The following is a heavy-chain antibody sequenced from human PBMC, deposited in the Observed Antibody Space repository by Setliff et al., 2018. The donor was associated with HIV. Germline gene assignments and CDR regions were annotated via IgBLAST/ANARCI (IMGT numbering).Heavy chain of an antibody. CDR3: ARHRKDDYFLTAYFDS. V-gene: IGHV4-59*08. Sequence: PSETLSLTCLVSGDSMIPHYWSWIRQPPGRGLEWIGCISNYGSPSYSPSLESRVTISVDTSKNQFSLTLTSVTATDTAVYYCARHRKDDYFLTAYFDSLGQGALVTVSS. CDR1: GDSMIPHY. J-gene: IGHJ4*02. CDR2: ISNYGSP. D-gene: IGHD4-17*01.